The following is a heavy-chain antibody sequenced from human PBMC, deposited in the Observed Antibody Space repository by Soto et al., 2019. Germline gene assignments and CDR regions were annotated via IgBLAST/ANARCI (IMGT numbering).Heavy chain of an antibody. CDR2: ISTYNGNT. Sequence: ASVKVSCKASGYTFTSYDISWVRRAPGQGLEWMGWISTYNGNTNYAQKLQGRVTMTTDTSTSTAYMELRSLRSDDTAVYYCARGFRVAATRWWFDPWGQGTLVTAPQ. V-gene: IGHV1-18*01. CDR3: ARGFRVAATRWWFDP. D-gene: IGHD2-15*01. J-gene: IGHJ5*02. CDR1: GYTFTSYD.